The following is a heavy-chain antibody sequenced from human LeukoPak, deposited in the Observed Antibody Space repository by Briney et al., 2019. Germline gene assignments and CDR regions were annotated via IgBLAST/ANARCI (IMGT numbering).Heavy chain of an antibody. CDR3: ARDKPRDSVAGSNFDY. CDR1: GFTFSGFW. V-gene: IGHV3-7*01. D-gene: IGHD6-19*01. J-gene: IGHJ4*02. Sequence: GGSLRLSCAASGFTFSGFWMSWVRQAPGKGLEWVANIKQDASEKYYVDSVKGRFTISRDNAQNSLYLQINSLRVEDTAVYYCARDKPRDSVAGSNFDYWGQGTLVTVSS. CDR2: IKQDASEK.